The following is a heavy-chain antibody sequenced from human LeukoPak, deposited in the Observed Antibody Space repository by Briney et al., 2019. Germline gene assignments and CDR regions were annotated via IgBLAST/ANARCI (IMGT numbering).Heavy chain of an antibody. Sequence: GGSLRLSCAASGFTFSSYWMSWVRQAPGKGLEWVANIKQDGSEKYYVDSVKGRFTISRDNAKNSLYLQMNSLRAEDTAVYYCARDWLWYYYDSSGSQRADTFDIWGQGTMVTVSS. CDR2: IKQDGSEK. V-gene: IGHV3-7*01. D-gene: IGHD3-22*01. CDR1: GFTFSSYW. CDR3: ARDWLWYYYDSSGSQRADTFDI. J-gene: IGHJ3*02.